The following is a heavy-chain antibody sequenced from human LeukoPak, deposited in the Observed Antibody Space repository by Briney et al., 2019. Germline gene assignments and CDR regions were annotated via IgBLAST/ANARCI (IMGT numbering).Heavy chain of an antibody. CDR3: ASGPYYYDSSDYYFGGRDY. CDR2: IYYSGST. D-gene: IGHD3-22*01. J-gene: IGHJ4*02. Sequence: SETLSLTCTVSGGSISSYYWSWIRQPPGKGLEWIGYIYYSGSTNYNPSLKSRVTISVDTSKNQFSLKLSSVTAADTAVYYCASGPYYYDSSDYYFGGRDYWGQGTLVTVSS. CDR1: GGSISSYY. V-gene: IGHV4-59*01.